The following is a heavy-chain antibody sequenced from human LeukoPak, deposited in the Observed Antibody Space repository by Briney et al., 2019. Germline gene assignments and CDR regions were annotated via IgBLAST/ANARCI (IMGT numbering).Heavy chain of an antibody. CDR1: GFPFSASA. CDR2: ILSTGTT. V-gene: IGHV3-23*01. J-gene: IGHJ5*02. CDR3: ATVKYAHGDPVGWFDP. D-gene: IGHD4-17*01. Sequence: GGSLRLSCAASGFPFSASAMTWVRQAPEKGLEWVSHILSTGTTYYADSVRGRFTISRDNSKNTLYLLMTSLRADDTAVYYCATVKYAHGDPVGWFDPWGQGTLVPVSS.